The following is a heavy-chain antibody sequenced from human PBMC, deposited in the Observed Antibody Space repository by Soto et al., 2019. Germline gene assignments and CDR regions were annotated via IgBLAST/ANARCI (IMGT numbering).Heavy chain of an antibody. J-gene: IGHJ4*02. CDR2: ISSSSSYI. CDR3: ARDQPGYSYGYGLGY. D-gene: IGHD5-18*01. CDR1: GFTFSSYS. Sequence: EVQLVESGGGLVKPGGSLRLSCAASGFTFSSYSMNWVRQAPGKGLEWVSSISSSSSYIYYAESVKGRFTISRDNAKNSLYLQMNSLRADDTAVYYCARDQPGYSYGYGLGYWGQGTLVTVSS. V-gene: IGHV3-21*01.